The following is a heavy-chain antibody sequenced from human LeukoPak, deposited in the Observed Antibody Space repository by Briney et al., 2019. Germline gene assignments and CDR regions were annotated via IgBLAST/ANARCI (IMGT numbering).Heavy chain of an antibody. D-gene: IGHD6-19*01. V-gene: IGHV3-7*03. J-gene: IGHJ3*02. CDR2: IKQDGSEK. CDR1: GFTFSSYW. Sequence: PGGSLRLSCAASGFTFSSYWMSWVRQAPGKGLEWVASIKQDGSEKYYVDSVKGRFTISRDNAKNSLYLQMNSLRAEDTAVYYCARLSSGWLSDAFDIWGQGTMVTVSS. CDR3: ARLSSGWLSDAFDI.